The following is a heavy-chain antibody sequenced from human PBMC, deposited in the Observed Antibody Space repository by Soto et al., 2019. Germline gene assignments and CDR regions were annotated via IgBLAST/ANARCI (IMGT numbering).Heavy chain of an antibody. Sequence: SETLSVTWTVSGGSISDYYWSWIRQPPGKGLEWIGYIYYSGSTNYNPSLKSRVTISVDTSKNQFSLKLSSVTAADTAVYYCARGFTTKVIDYWGQGTLVTVSS. J-gene: IGHJ4*02. V-gene: IGHV4-59*01. D-gene: IGHD5-18*01. CDR3: ARGFTTKVIDY. CDR2: IYYSGST. CDR1: GGSISDYY.